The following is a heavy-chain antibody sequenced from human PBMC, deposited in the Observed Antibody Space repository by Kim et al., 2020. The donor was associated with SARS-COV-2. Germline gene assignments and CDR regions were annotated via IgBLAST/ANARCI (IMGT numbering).Heavy chain of an antibody. Sequence: GGSLRLSCADYGFTFSNFAMHWVRQAPGKGLEWVAVISYDGSKKYYADSVKGRFTISRDNSKNTLYLQMNSLRADDTALYYCARGGCRSASCSPDYWGQGTLVTVSS. CDR3: ARGGCRSASCSPDY. J-gene: IGHJ4*02. D-gene: IGHD2-2*01. CDR1: GFTFSNFA. V-gene: IGHV3-30-3*01. CDR2: ISYDGSKK.